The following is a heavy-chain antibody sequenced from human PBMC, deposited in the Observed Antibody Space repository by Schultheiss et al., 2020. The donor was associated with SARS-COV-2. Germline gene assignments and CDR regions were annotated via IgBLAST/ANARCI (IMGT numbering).Heavy chain of an antibody. CDR3: ARAGVEILRVGYFDS. J-gene: IGHJ4*02. CDR1: GGSISSGSYY. CDR2: IYHEGST. V-gene: IGHV4-39*07. D-gene: IGHD5-24*01. Sequence: SETLSLTCTVSGGSISSGSYYWSWIRQPPGKGLEWIGEIYHEGSTNYNPSLESRVTMSLDTSKNQFSLKLSSMTAADTAIYYCARAGVEILRVGYFDSWGQGTLVTVSS.